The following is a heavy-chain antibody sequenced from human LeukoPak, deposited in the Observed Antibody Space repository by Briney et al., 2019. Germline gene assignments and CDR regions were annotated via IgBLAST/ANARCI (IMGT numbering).Heavy chain of an antibody. J-gene: IGHJ4*02. CDR2: INPNSGGT. D-gene: IGHD5-18*01. V-gene: IGHV1-2*02. Sequence: ASVTVSCKASGYTFTGYYMHWVRQAPGQGLEWMGWINPNSGGTNYAQKFQGRVTMTRDTSISTAYMELSRLRSDDTAVYYCARDHYTGYSYGFDYWGQGTLVTVSS. CDR1: GYTFTGYY. CDR3: ARDHYTGYSYGFDY.